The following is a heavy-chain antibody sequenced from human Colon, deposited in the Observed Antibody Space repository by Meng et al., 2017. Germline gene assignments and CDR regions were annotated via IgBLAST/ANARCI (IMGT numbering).Heavy chain of an antibody. CDR2: VDYSGST. V-gene: IGHV4-61*01. J-gene: IGHJ4*02. Sequence: QVQQQAAGPVLLRPSETLSLTCTVSCASVSSGNHYWSWIRQPPGKGLEYIAYVDYSGSTHYNPSLKSRVTMSVDTSKKQLSLKLSSVTAADTAVYYCAGGPWEFDYWGQGTLVTVSS. D-gene: IGHD1-26*01. CDR3: AGGPWEFDY. CDR1: CASVSSGNHY.